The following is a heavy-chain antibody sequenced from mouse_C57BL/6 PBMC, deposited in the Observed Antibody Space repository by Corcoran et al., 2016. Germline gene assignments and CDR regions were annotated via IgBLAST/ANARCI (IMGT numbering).Heavy chain of an antibody. CDR1: GYTFTDYY. D-gene: IGHD2-3*01. J-gene: IGHJ4*01. V-gene: IGHV1-19*01. CDR3: AHDPEGYAMDY. CDR2: INPSNGGT. Sequence: EVQLQQSGPVLVKPGASVKMSCKASGYTFTDYYMNWVKQSHGKSLEWIGVINPSNGGTSYNQKFKGKATLTVDKSSSTAYMELNSLTSEDSAVYDCAHDPEGYAMDYWGQGTSVTVSS.